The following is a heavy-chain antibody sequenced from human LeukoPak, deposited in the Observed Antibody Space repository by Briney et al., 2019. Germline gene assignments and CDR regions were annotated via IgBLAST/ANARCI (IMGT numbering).Heavy chain of an antibody. CDR2: INAGNGNT. CDR3: ARGVATNRYYFDY. V-gene: IGHV1-3*01. Sequence: ASVKVSCKASGYTFTSYATHWVRQAPGQRLEWMGWINAGNGNTKYSQKFQGRVTITRDTSASTAYMELSSLRSEDTAVYSCARGVATNRYYFDYWGQGTLVTGSS. J-gene: IGHJ4*02. CDR1: GYTFTSYA. D-gene: IGHD5-12*01.